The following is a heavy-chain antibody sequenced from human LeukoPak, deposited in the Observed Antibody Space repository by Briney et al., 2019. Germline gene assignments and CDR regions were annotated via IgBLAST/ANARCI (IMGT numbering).Heavy chain of an antibody. V-gene: IGHV1-46*01. CDR2: INPSGGST. CDR3: ARAVGYGSGTYRQYYFDY. D-gene: IGHD3-10*01. Sequence: GASVKVSCKASGYTFTSYYMHWVRQAPGQGLEWMGIINPSGGSTSYAQKFQGRVTMTRDTSTSTVYMELSSLRSEDTAVYYCARAVGYGSGTYRQYYFDYWGQGTLVTVSS. J-gene: IGHJ4*02. CDR1: GYTFTSYY.